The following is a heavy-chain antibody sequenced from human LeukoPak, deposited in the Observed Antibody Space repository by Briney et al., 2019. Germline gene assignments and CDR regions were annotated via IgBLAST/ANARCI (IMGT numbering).Heavy chain of an antibody. CDR1: GFSFSSYG. J-gene: IGHJ4*02. Sequence: GRSLRLSCAASGFSFSSYGMHWVRQAPGKGLEWVAVISYDGSNKYYADSVKGRFTISRDNSKNTLYLQMNSLSAEDTAVYYCAKRTAYYSGPFDYWGQGTLVTVSS. CDR2: ISYDGSNK. CDR3: AKRTAYYSGPFDY. V-gene: IGHV3-30*18. D-gene: IGHD3/OR15-3a*01.